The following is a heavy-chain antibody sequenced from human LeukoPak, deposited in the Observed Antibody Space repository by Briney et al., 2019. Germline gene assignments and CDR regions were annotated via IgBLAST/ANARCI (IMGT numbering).Heavy chain of an antibody. Sequence: ASVKVSCKASGYTFTGYYMHWVRQAPGQGLEWMGWISAYNGNTNYAQKLQGRVTMTTDTSTSTTYMELRSLRSDDTAVYYCARALDSSGYYPYYYYYYMDVWGKGTTVTISS. J-gene: IGHJ6*03. V-gene: IGHV1-18*04. CDR2: ISAYNGNT. D-gene: IGHD3-22*01. CDR3: ARALDSSGYYPYYYYYYMDV. CDR1: GYTFTGYY.